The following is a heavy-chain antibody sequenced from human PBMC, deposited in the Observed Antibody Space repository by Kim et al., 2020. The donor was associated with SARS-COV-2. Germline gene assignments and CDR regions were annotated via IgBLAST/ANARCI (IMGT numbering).Heavy chain of an antibody. CDR3: AREGESLKHFDY. V-gene: IGHV1-46*04. D-gene: IGHD3-16*01. Sequence: TRHAQQLWARVTGPRDTSTSTLYMELTSLGSEDTAVYYCAREGESLKHFDYWGQGTLVTVSS. CDR2: T. J-gene: IGHJ4*02.